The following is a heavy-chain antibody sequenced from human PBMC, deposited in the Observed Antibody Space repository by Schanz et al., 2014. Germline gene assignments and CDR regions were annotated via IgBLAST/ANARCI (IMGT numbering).Heavy chain of an antibody. V-gene: IGHV3-23*04. CDR2: ISIRGGNT. CDR3: TTGGRRGYSHYFYGMDV. D-gene: IGHD5-18*01. Sequence: EVQLVESGGGLVQPGGSLRLSCAASGFTFSTYAMTWVRQAPGKGLEWVSSISIRGGNTYYTDSVKGRFTISRDNAKNSLYLQMNSLRAEDTAVYYCTTGGRRGYSHYFYGMDVWGQGTTVTVSS. CDR1: GFTFSTYA. J-gene: IGHJ6*02.